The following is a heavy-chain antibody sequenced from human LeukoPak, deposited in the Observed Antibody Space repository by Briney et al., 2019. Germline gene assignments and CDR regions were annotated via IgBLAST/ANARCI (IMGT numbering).Heavy chain of an antibody. V-gene: IGHV3-30*03. Sequence: GGSLRLSCAASGFTFSSYGMHWVRLAPGKGLGWVAVISYDGSNKYYADSVKGRFTISRDNSKNTLYLQMNSLRAEDTAVYYCAREVPWEGTTVTPGGGYWGQGTLVTVSS. J-gene: IGHJ4*02. D-gene: IGHD4-17*01. CDR3: AREVPWEGTTVTPGGGY. CDR2: ISYDGSNK. CDR1: GFTFSSYG.